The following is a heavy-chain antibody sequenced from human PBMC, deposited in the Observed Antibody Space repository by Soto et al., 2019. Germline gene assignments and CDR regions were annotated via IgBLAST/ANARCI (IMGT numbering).Heavy chain of an antibody. Sequence: GGSLRLSCVASGFTFSSYGMHWVRQAPGKGLEWVAIISYDGSNTYYADSVKGRFTISRDNSKNTLYLQMNSLRAEDTAVYYCAKGNSGSYWGGFDYWGQGTLVTVSS. V-gene: IGHV3-30*18. CDR3: AKGNSGSYWGGFDY. J-gene: IGHJ4*02. D-gene: IGHD1-26*01. CDR2: ISYDGSNT. CDR1: GFTFSSYG.